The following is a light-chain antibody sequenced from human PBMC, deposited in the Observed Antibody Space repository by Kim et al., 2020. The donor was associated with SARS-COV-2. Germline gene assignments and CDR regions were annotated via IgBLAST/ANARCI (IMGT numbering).Light chain of an antibody. CDR3: QQYDIYPLT. V-gene: IGKV1-16*02. Sequence: DIQMTQSPSSLSASVGDRVTITCRASQGIGNYLAWIQQKPGKAPKSLIYAASSLQSGVPSKFSGSGSGTYFTLTISSLQPEDCATYYCQQYDIYPLTFGGGTKADIK. CDR1: QGIGNY. J-gene: IGKJ4*01. CDR2: AAS.